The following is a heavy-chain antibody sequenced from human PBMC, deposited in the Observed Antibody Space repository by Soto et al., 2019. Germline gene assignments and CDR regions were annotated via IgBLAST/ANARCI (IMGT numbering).Heavy chain of an antibody. J-gene: IGHJ4*02. Sequence: KPSETLSLTCSVPGGSISTVGHYWTWIRQPPGKGLEWIGSIYHTGSTYYSKSLRSRLTMSVDTSKSQFSLRLSSVTAADTAVYYCARATGTLRSRNCDYWGQGSLVTVSS. CDR3: ARATGTLRSRNCDY. V-gene: IGHV4-31*03. D-gene: IGHD1-1*01. CDR2: IYHTGST. CDR1: GGSISTVGHY.